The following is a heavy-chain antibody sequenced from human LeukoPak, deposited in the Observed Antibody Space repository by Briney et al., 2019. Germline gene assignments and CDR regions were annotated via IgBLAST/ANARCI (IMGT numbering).Heavy chain of an antibody. V-gene: IGHV3-9*01. CDR3: AKGTGYYDSSGNFDY. D-gene: IGHD3-22*01. J-gene: IGHJ4*02. Sequence: GGSLSLSCAASGFTFDDYAMHWVRQATEKGLGWVSGISWNSGSIGYADSVKGRFTISRDNAKNSLYLQMNSLRAEDTALYYCAKGTGYYDSSGNFDYWVQGTLVTVSS. CDR1: GFTFDDYA. CDR2: ISWNSGSI.